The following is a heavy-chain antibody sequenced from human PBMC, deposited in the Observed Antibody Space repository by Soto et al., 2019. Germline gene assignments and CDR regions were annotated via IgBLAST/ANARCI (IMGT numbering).Heavy chain of an antibody. Sequence: GGSLRLSCAASGFTFSSYGMHWVRQAPGKGLEWVAVIWYDGSNKYYADSVKGRFTISRDNSKNTLYLQMNSLRAEDTAVYYCARDPSYYDSSGYYYVFDYWGLGTLVTVSS. V-gene: IGHV3-33*01. J-gene: IGHJ4*02. CDR1: GFTFSSYG. CDR3: ARDPSYYDSSGYYYVFDY. CDR2: IWYDGSNK. D-gene: IGHD3-22*01.